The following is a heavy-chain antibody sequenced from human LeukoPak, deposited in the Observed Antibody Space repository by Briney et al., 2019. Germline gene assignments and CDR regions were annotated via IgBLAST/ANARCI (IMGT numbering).Heavy chain of an antibody. J-gene: IGHJ4*02. D-gene: IGHD3-16*02. V-gene: IGHV4-39*07. CDR3: ASGDYVWGSHRDPPGY. CDR1: GGSISSSSYY. Sequence: SETLSPTCTVSGGSISSSSYYWGWIRQPPGTGLEWIGSIYYSGSTYYNPSLKSRVTISVDTSKNQFSLKLSSVTAADTAVYYCASGDYVWGSHRDPPGYWGQGTLVTVSS. CDR2: IYYSGST.